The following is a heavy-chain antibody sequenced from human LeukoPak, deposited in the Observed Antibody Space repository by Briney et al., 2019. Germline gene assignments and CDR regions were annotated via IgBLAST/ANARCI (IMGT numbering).Heavy chain of an antibody. CDR3: AKDRVYGDSGGYYGMDV. D-gene: IGHD4-17*01. V-gene: IGHV3-43D*03. CDR1: GFAFDDYA. CDR2: INWVGDTS. J-gene: IGHJ6*02. Sequence: GGSLRLSCAASGFAFDDYAMHWVRQAPGKGLQWISSINWVGDTSSYADSVKGRFTVSRDNTEGSLYLQMDSLRSEDTALYYCAKDRVYGDSGGYYGMDVWGQGTTVTVSS.